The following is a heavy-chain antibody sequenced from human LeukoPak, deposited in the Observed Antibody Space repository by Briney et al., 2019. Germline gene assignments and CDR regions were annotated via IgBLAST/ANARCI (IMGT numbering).Heavy chain of an antibody. CDR1: GYTFTGYY. CDR3: VREGGLEVRFLEWLLFGYFDY. V-gene: IGHV1-2*02. CDR2: INPNSGGT. D-gene: IGHD3-3*01. J-gene: IGHJ4*02. Sequence: ASVKVSCKASGYTFTGYYMHWVRQAPGQGLEWMGWINPNSGGTNYAQKFQGRVTMTRDTSISTTYMELSRLRSDDTAVYYCVREGGLEVRFLEWLLFGYFDYWGQGTLVTVSS.